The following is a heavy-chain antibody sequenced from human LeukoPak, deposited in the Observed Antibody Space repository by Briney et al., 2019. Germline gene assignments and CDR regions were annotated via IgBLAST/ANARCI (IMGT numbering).Heavy chain of an antibody. Sequence: GGSLRLSCAASGFTFSSYSMNWVRQAPGKGPEWVSSIYGSCVSTFYAGCVQGRFTITRDNFQNTVSLQMNSQTDDDTAVYYCAKDLGRSVGSTPVEYWGQGTLVTVSS. J-gene: IGHJ4*02. CDR1: GFTFSSYS. CDR3: AKDLGRSVGSTPVEY. D-gene: IGHD1-26*01. CDR2: IYGSCVST. V-gene: IGHV3-23*05.